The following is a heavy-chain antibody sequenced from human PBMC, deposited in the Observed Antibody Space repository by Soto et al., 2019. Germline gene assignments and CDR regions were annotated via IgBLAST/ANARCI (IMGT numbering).Heavy chain of an antibody. Sequence: PGGSLRLSCAASGFTFSNAWISWVRQAPGKGLEWVARIKSKTDGGTTDYAAPVKGRFTIARDDSKNTLDRQMNSLKTVETAVYYCTTDGLERVDDWGRGTLVTFCS. CDR3: TTDGLERVDD. V-gene: IGHV3-15*01. D-gene: IGHD5-12*01. CDR1: GFTFSNAW. J-gene: IGHJ4*02. CDR2: IKSKTDGGTT.